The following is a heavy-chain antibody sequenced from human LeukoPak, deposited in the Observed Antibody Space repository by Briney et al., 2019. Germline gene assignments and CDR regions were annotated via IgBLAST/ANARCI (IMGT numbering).Heavy chain of an antibody. J-gene: IGHJ4*02. CDR1: GFTFSSYS. CDR2: ISSGSGSSI. CDR3: AKYYYSSGSQRFFDY. V-gene: IGHV3-48*01. D-gene: IGHD3-10*01. Sequence: TGGSLRLPCAASGFTFSSYSMNWVRQAPGKGLEWVSYISSGSGSSIYYADSVKGRFSISRDNSKNTLYLQMNSLRAEDTAVYYCAKYYYSSGSQRFFDYWGQGTLVTVSS.